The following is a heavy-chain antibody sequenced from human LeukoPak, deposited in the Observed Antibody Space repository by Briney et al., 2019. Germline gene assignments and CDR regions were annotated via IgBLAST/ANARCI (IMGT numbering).Heavy chain of an antibody. CDR3: ARDRRSSGWSEFDY. CDR2: IYYSGST. D-gene: IGHD6-19*01. J-gene: IGHJ4*02. V-gene: IGHV4-30-4*01. CDR1: GGSISSGDYY. Sequence: SETLSLTCTVSGGSISSGDYYWSWIRQPPGKGLESIGYIYYSGSTYYNPSLKSRVTISVDTSKNQFSLKLSSVTAADTAVYFCARDRRSSGWSEFDYWGQGTLVTVSS.